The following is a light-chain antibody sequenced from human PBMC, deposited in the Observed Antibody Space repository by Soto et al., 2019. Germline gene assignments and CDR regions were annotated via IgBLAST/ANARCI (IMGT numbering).Light chain of an antibody. Sequence: QSALTQPASVSGSPGQSITISCTGTSSDVGGYNYVSWYQQHPGKAPQLMIYEVNNRPSGVSNRFSGSKSGNTASLTISGLQAEDEAEYYCTSYTSSTTLYVFGTGTKVTVL. V-gene: IGLV2-14*01. CDR1: SSDVGGYNY. J-gene: IGLJ1*01. CDR3: TSYTSSTTLYV. CDR2: EVN.